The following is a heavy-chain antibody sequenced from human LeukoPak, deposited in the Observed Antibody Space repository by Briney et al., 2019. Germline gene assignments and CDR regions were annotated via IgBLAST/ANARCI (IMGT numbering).Heavy chain of an antibody. CDR1: GGSISSGGYS. V-gene: IGHV4-30-2*01. D-gene: IGHD5-18*01. J-gene: IGHJ4*02. CDR3: ARVVVQLWSQFDY. CDR2: IYHSGST. Sequence: SQTLSLTCAVSGGSISSGGYSWSWIRQPPGKGLEWIGYIYHSGSTYYNPSLKSRVTISVDRSKNQFSLKLGSVTAADTAVYYCARVVVQLWSQFDYWGQGTLVTVSS.